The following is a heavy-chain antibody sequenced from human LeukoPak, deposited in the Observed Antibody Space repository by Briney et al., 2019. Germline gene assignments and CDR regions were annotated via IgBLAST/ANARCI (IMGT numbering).Heavy chain of an antibody. V-gene: IGHV4-39*07. CDR3: ARATGYSGYDIDY. J-gene: IGHJ4*02. D-gene: IGHD5-12*01. Sequence: SETLSLTCTVSGGSISSSSYFWGWIRQPPGMGLEWIGSIYYSGSTNYNPSLKSRVTISVDTSKNQFSLKLSSVTAADTAVYYCARATGYSGYDIDYWGQGTLVTVSS. CDR1: GGSISSSSYF. CDR2: IYYSGST.